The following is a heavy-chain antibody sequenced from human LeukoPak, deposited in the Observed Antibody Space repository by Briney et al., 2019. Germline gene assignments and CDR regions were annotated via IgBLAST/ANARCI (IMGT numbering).Heavy chain of an antibody. CDR1: GFTFSSYG. CDR3: ARETGIAVADHEYYFDY. V-gene: IGHV3-20*04. CDR2: INWNGGST. J-gene: IGHJ4*02. Sequence: GGSLRLSCAASGFTFSSYGMHWVRQAPGKGLEWVSGINWNGGSTGYADSVKGRFTISRDNAKNSLYLQMNSLRAEDTALYYCARETGIAVADHEYYFDYWGQGTLVTVSS. D-gene: IGHD6-19*01.